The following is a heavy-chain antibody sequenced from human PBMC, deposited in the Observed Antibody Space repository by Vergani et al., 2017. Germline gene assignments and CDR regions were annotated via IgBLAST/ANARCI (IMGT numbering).Heavy chain of an antibody. Sequence: QVQLQESGPGLVKPSETLSLTCAVSGYSISSGYYWGWIRQPPGKGLEWIGSIYHSGRTYYNPSLKSRVTISVDTSKNQFSLKLSSVTAADTAVYYCASQDPVNDQYCDWLLSPHLGRFDYWGQGTLVTVSS. CDR2: IYHSGRT. J-gene: IGHJ4*02. CDR3: ASQDPVNDQYCDWLLSPHLGRFDY. D-gene: IGHD3-9*01. V-gene: IGHV4-38-2*01. CDR1: GYSISSGYY.